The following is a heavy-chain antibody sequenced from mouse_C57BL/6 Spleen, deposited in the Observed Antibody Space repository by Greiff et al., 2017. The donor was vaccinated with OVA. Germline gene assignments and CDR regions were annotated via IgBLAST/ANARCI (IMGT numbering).Heavy chain of an antibody. CDR2: INPNNGGT. D-gene: IGHD3-3*01. CDR1: GYTFTDYN. V-gene: IGHV1-18*01. Sequence: EVQLQQSGPELVKPGASVKIPCKASGYTFTDYNMDWVKQSHGKSLEWIGDINPNNGGTIYNQKFKGKATLTVDKSSSTAYMELRSLTSEDTAVYYCARRGPEAYWGQGTLVTVSA. J-gene: IGHJ3*01. CDR3: ARRGPEAY.